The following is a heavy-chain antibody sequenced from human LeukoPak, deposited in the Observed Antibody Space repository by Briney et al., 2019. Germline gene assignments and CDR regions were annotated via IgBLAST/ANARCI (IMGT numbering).Heavy chain of an antibody. CDR2: ISGYNGDT. CDR1: DYTFTSYG. J-gene: IGHJ3*02. Sequence: VASVKVSCKPSDYTFTSYGISWVRQAPGQGLEWMGYISGYNGDTHYARKLQGRVTMTTDTSTSIAYMELRSLRSDDTAVYYCASGPVMVRGAATPSDAFDIWGQGTMVTVSS. CDR3: ASGPVMVRGAATPSDAFDI. D-gene: IGHD3-10*01. V-gene: IGHV1-18*01.